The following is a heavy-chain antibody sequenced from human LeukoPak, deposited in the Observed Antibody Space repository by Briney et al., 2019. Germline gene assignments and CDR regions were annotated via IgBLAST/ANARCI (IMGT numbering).Heavy chain of an antibody. D-gene: IGHD2-15*01. CDR3: AKHLCSGGSCYSTFDY. V-gene: IGHV3-23*01. Sequence: GGSLRLSCAASGFTFSSYAMSWVRQAPGKGLEWVSAISGSGGSTYYADSVKGRFTTSRDNSKNTLYLQMNSLRAEDTAVYYCAKHLCSGGSCYSTFDYWGQGTLVTVSS. CDR2: ISGSGGST. CDR1: GFTFSSYA. J-gene: IGHJ4*02.